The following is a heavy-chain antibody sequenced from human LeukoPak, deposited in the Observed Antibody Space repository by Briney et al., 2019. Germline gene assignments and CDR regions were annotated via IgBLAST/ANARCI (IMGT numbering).Heavy chain of an antibody. Sequence: ASVNVSCKASGYTFTSYDINWVRQAPGQGLEWMGWMNPNSGNTGYAQKFQGRVTMTRNTSISTAYMELSSLRSEDTAVYYCARGKKSTYYDFWSGYQDYGMDVWGQGTTVTVSS. J-gene: IGHJ6*02. CDR1: GYTFTSYD. CDR2: MNPNSGNT. D-gene: IGHD3-3*01. CDR3: ARGKKSTYYDFWSGYQDYGMDV. V-gene: IGHV1-8*01.